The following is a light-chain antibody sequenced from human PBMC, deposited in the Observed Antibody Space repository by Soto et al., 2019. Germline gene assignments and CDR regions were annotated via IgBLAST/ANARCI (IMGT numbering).Light chain of an antibody. J-gene: IGKJ1*01. V-gene: IGKV3-20*01. Sequence: EIGLTPSPDTLSLSPGERATLSCRASQTVIHNHLAWHQQKPGQTPRLLIYGTSSRATGIPDRFSGSGSGADFTLTISRLEPEDFAVYYCQQYGSSPPWTFGQGTKVDIK. CDR3: QQYGSSPPWT. CDR2: GTS. CDR1: QTVIHNH.